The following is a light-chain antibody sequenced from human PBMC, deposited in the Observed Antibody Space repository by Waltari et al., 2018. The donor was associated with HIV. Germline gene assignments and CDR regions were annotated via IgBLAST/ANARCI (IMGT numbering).Light chain of an antibody. V-gene: IGLV2-23*02. Sequence: QSVLTQPASVSGSTGQSNTISCTGTTSDSGGYNLVSWYQQHPDKAPKLMIYEVSKRPSGVSNRFSGSKSGNTASLTISGLQAEDVADYYCCAYAGSTTYVIFGGGTKLTVL. CDR3: CAYAGSTTYVI. J-gene: IGLJ2*01. CDR2: EVS. CDR1: TSDSGGYNL.